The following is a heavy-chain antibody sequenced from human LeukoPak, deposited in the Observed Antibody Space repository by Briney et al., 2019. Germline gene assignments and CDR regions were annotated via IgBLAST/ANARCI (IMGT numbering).Heavy chain of an antibody. Sequence: EASVKVSCKASGYTFTSYYMHWVRQAPGQGLEWMGIINPSGGSTSYAQKFQGRVTMTRDTSTSTVYMELSSLRSEDTAVYYCARDAVTIFGMAGGYTDAFDIWGRGTMVTVSS. CDR2: INPSGGST. D-gene: IGHD3-3*01. CDR3: ARDAVTIFGMAGGYTDAFDI. CDR1: GYTFTSYY. V-gene: IGHV1-46*01. J-gene: IGHJ3*02.